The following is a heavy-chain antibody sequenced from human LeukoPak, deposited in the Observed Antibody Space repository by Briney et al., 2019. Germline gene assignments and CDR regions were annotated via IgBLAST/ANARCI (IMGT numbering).Heavy chain of an antibody. Sequence: GASVKVSCKASGYAFTSYAMHWVRQAPGQRLEWMGWINAGNGNTKYSQKVQGRVTITRDTSASTAYMELSSLRSEDTAVYYCARYNWNDVRFDPWGQGTLVTVSS. CDR3: ARYNWNDVRFDP. CDR1: GYAFTSYA. D-gene: IGHD1-20*01. V-gene: IGHV1-3*01. CDR2: INAGNGNT. J-gene: IGHJ5*02.